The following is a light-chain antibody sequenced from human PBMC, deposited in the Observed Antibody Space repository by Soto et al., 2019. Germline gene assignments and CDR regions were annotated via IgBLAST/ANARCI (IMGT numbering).Light chain of an antibody. V-gene: IGLV2-14*03. Sequence: QSALTQPASVSGSPGQSITISCTGTSSDIGGYNYVSWYQHHPGKAPRLMIYDVNNRPSGVSNRFSGSKSGNTASLTISGLQAEDEADYFCSSYTSISTLVVFGGGTKLTVL. CDR1: SSDIGGYNY. CDR2: DVN. CDR3: SSYTSISTLVV. J-gene: IGLJ2*01.